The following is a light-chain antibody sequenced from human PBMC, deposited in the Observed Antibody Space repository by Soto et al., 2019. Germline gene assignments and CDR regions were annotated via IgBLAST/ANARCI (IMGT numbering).Light chain of an antibody. V-gene: IGKV3-11*01. J-gene: IGKJ4*01. CDR1: QSVSNY. CDR3: QQHINRLS. CDR2: DAS. Sequence: EIVLTQSPATLSLSPGERATLSCRASQSVSNYLAWYQQKPGQAPRLLIYDASNRAAGIRARFSGSGSGTAVTLTISTRATEDFAVYYCQQHINRLSFGGGTKVEIK.